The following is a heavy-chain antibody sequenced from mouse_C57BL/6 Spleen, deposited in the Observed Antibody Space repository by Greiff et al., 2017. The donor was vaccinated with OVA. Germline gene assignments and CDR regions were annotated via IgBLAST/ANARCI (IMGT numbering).Heavy chain of an antibody. CDR1: GYTFTDYE. V-gene: IGHV1-15*01. D-gene: IGHD1-1*01. J-gene: IGHJ2*01. CDR3: TREIDYGSSYDYFDY. CDR2: IDPETGGT. Sequence: VQLQQSGAELVRPGASVTLSCKASGYTFTDYEMHWVKQTPVHGLEWIGAIDPETGGTAYTQKFKGKAILTADKSSSTAYLELRRLTSEDTAVYYCTREIDYGSSYDYFDYWGQGTTLTVSA.